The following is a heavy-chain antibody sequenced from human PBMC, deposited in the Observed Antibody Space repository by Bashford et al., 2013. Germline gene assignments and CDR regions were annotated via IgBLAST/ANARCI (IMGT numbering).Heavy chain of an antibody. D-gene: IGHD5-12*01. J-gene: IGHJ1*01. CDR3: ARVSGGYIAEYFQH. CDR1: GYTFTSYG. V-gene: IGHV1-18*01. Sequence: ASVKVSCKASGYTFTSYGISWVRQAPGQGLEWMGWISAYNGNTNYAQKLQGRVTMTTDTSTSTAYMELRSLRSDDTAVYYCARVSGGYIAEYFQHWGQGTLVTVSS. CDR2: ISAYNGNT.